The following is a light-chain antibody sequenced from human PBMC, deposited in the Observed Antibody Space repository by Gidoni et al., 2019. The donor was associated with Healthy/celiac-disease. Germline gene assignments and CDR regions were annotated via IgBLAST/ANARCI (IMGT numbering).Light chain of an antibody. CDR1: QSVSSSY. CDR3: QQYGSALYT. Sequence: EIVLTQSPGTLSLSPGERATLSCRASQSVSSSYLAWYQQKPGQAPRLLIYGASSRATGIPDRFSGSGYGTDFTLTISRLEPEDFAVYYCQQYGSALYTFIQGTKLEIK. J-gene: IGKJ2*01. V-gene: IGKV3-20*01. CDR2: GAS.